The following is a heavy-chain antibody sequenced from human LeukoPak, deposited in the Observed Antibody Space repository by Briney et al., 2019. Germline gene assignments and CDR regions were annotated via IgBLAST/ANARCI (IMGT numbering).Heavy chain of an antibody. CDR2: ISGSGTDT. D-gene: IGHD6-25*01. V-gene: IGHV3-11*05. CDR1: GFTFSDPY. Sequence: PGGSLRLSCAASGFTFSDPYVSWIRQAPGKGLEWVSYISGSGTDTNYTDSVKGRFNISRDNAKNSLYLQMNSLRAEDTAIYYCARGAPSASYWGQRTLVTVSS. CDR3: ARGAPSASY. J-gene: IGHJ4*02.